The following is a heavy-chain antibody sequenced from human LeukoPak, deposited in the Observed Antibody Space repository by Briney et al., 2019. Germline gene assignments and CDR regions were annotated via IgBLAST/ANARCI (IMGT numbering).Heavy chain of an antibody. V-gene: IGHV1-3*01. CDR2: TNSGSGNT. D-gene: IGHD3-22*01. CDR1: GYNFPDFA. Sequence: ASVKISCKTSGYNFPDFAVEWVRQASGQRLEWMGWTNSGSGNTRYSHKFQDRVTITTDRSASMAYMELSSLTIDDTAIYYCARAPSGYYALDVWGQGTLVTVSS. CDR3: ARAPSGYYALDV. J-gene: IGHJ4*02.